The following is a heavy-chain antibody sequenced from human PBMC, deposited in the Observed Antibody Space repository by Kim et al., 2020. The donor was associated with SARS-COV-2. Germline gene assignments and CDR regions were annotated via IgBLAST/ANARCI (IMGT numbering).Heavy chain of an antibody. Sequence: ADSVEGRFTISRDNSKNTLYLQMNSPRAEDTAVYYCAGCKGGGYYYGMDVWGQGTTVTVSS. D-gene: IGHD3-16*01. J-gene: IGHJ6*02. CDR3: AGCKGGGYYYGMDV. V-gene: IGHV3-30*01.